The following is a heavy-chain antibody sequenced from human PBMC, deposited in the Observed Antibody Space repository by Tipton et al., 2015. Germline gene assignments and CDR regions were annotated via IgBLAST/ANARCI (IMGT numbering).Heavy chain of an antibody. D-gene: IGHD1-1*01. Sequence: QVQLVQSGAEVKQTGSSVRVSCKASGGTFSAHSLTWVRQVPGQGLEWMGRFFPVVQNPTYSQKFQGRLTIAADDSTRTAYMDLKNLTSDDTAIYYCARDQSRLDNLQAYFDPWGQGTLVTVSS. J-gene: IGHJ5*02. CDR2: FFPVVQNP. V-gene: IGHV1-69*01. CDR1: GGTFSAHS. CDR3: ARDQSRLDNLQAYFDP.